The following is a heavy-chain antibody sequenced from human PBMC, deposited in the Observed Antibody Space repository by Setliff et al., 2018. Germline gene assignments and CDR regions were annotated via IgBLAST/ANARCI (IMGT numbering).Heavy chain of an antibody. CDR3: VRLGGSSGSGGFYYYYYYMDV. D-gene: IGHD3-16*01. CDR1: GGSITDRNW. CDR2: MYHSGNT. Sequence: SETLSLTCALSGGSITDRNWWNWVRQPPGKGLEWIGEMYHSGNTYYNPSLKSRVTISIDKSRNQFSLNLNSVTAADTAVYYCVRLGGSSGSGGFYYYYYYMDVWGKGTTVTVSS. V-gene: IGHV4-4*02. J-gene: IGHJ6*03.